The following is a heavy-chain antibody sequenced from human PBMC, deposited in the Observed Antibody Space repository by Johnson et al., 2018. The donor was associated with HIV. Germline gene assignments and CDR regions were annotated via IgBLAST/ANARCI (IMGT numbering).Heavy chain of an antibody. J-gene: IGHJ3*02. Sequence: VQLVESGGGLVQPGGSLRLSCAASGFTVSSNYMTWVRQAPGKGLEWVSAICSAGDTYYPGSVKGRFTISRENAKNSLYLQMNSLRAGDAAVYYCARDGHVSGSYHAFDIWGQGTMVTVSS. CDR2: ICSAGDT. D-gene: IGHD1-26*01. CDR1: GFTVSSNY. V-gene: IGHV3-13*01. CDR3: ARDGHVSGSYHAFDI.